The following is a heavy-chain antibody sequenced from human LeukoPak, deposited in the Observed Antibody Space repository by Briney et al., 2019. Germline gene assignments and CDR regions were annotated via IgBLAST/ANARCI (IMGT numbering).Heavy chain of an antibody. Sequence: SETLSLTCAVYGGSFSGYYWSWIRQPPGKGLEWIGEINHSGSTNYNPSLKSRGTISVDTSKNQFSLKLSSVTAADTAVYYCARDRVYDFWSGYPNWFDPWGQGTLVTVSS. V-gene: IGHV4-34*01. CDR2: INHSGST. CDR3: ARDRVYDFWSGYPNWFDP. J-gene: IGHJ5*02. D-gene: IGHD3-3*01. CDR1: GGSFSGYY.